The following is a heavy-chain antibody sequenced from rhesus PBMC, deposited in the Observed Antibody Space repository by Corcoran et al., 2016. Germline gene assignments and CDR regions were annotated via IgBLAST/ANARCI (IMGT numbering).Heavy chain of an antibody. CDR1: GSSLSTNF. CDR2: IVGGIGKI. J-gene: IGHJ4*01. D-gene: IGHD6-25*01. CDR3: ARSSLRHGSFVVY. V-gene: IGHV4-147*01. Sequence: QVQLQESGPGLVKPSETLSLTCSVSGSSLSTNFWIWIRPSPGTGQEWIGYIVGGIGKISYKPSLKGRVTTSTDTSKNQFSLNLNSLTAADTAVYYCARSSLRHGSFVVYWGQGVLVTVSS.